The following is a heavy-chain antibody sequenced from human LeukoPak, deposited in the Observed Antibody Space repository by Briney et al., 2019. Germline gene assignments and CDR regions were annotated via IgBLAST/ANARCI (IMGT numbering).Heavy chain of an antibody. J-gene: IGHJ4*02. Sequence: KTGGSLRLSCAASGFSFSTYSMNWVRQAPGKGLEWVSSITSSGDSKYYADSIKGRLTISRDNARNSLHLQMTRLRAEDTAVYYCAREIMGGTFDYWGQGALVTVSS. D-gene: IGHD1-26*01. CDR3: AREIMGGTFDY. CDR1: GFSFSTYS. V-gene: IGHV3-21*01. CDR2: ITSSGDSK.